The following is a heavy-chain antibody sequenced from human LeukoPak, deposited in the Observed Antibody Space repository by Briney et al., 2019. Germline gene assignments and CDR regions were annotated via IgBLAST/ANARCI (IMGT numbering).Heavy chain of an antibody. V-gene: IGHV3-7*01. CDR1: GLTFSGSW. Sequence: PGGSLRLSCAASGLTFSGSWMSWLRQAPGEGLEWVANIDQHGDEKYYVDSVKGRFTISRDNAKNSLYLQMNSLIPEDTAVYYCAKSGSYFDFDYWGQGTLVTVSS. D-gene: IGHD1-26*01. J-gene: IGHJ4*02. CDR3: AKSGSYFDFDY. CDR2: IDQHGDEK.